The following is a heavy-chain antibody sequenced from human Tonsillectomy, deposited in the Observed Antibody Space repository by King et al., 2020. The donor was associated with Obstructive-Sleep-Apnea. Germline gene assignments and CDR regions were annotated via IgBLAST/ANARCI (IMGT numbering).Heavy chain of an antibody. D-gene: IGHD3-22*01. V-gene: IGHV3-43*01. CDR3: AKDMVGYYDSSGYYGFDY. J-gene: IGHJ4*02. Sequence: VQLVESGGVVVQPGGSLRLSCAASGFTFDDYTMHWVRQAPGKGLEWVALISWDGGSTYYADSVKGRFTISRDNSKNSLYLQMNSLRTEDTALYYCAKDMVGYYDSSGYYGFDYWGQGTLVTVSS. CDR1: GFTFDDYT. CDR2: ISWDGGST.